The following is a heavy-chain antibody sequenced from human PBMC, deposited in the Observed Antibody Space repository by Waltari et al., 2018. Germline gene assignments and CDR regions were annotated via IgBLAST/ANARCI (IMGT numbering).Heavy chain of an antibody. CDR1: GFTFTRYL. CDR3: TRALWLGELYDY. J-gene: IGHJ4*02. V-gene: IGHV3-74*01. CDR2: INSDGSST. Sequence: EVQLDESGGGLVQPGGSLRLSCSASGFTFTRYLMNWVRQAPGKGSVWVARINSDGSSTTYADSVKGRFTISRDNAKNTVYLQMNSLRVEDTAVYYCTRALWLGELYDYWGQGTLVTVSS. D-gene: IGHD3-10*01.